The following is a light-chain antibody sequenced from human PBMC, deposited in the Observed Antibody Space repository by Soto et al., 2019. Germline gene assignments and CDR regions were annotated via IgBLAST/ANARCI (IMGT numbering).Light chain of an antibody. V-gene: IGKV1-5*03. Sequence: DIRMTQSPSTLSASLGDRVTISCRASRNIESWLAWDKQRPGGIPQLLIYSASNLQSGVPARFSGSGSGTDFSLTINGLPPDDFATYYCQEFHSSSRTFGQGTRVDMK. CDR1: RNIESW. CDR3: QEFHSSSRT. J-gene: IGKJ1*01. CDR2: SAS.